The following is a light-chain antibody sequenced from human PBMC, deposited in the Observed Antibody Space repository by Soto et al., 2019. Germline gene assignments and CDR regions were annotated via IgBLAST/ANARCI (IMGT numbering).Light chain of an antibody. V-gene: IGKV1-39*01. Sequence: DIQMTPSPSSLSASVGDRVSITCQTSQIISTYLNWYQQKPGEAPRLLIYAASSLQSGVPSRFSGSGSGTDFTLTITSLQPEDFATYYCQQGYTTPRTFGQGTKLEI. CDR1: QIISTY. CDR2: AAS. J-gene: IGKJ2*02. CDR3: QQGYTTPRT.